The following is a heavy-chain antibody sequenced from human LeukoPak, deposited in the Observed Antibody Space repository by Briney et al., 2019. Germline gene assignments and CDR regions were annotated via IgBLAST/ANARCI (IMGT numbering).Heavy chain of an antibody. CDR2: ISSSSDYI. D-gene: IGHD1-1*01. V-gene: IGHV3-21*01. CDR1: GFTFSSYS. Sequence: GGSLRLSCAASGFTFSSYSMSWVRQAPGKGLEWVSSISSSSDYIYYVDSVKGRFTISRDNAKNSLYLQMNSLRAEDTAVYYWARGNIKFVYWGQGTLATVSS. CDR3: ARGNIKFVY. J-gene: IGHJ4*02.